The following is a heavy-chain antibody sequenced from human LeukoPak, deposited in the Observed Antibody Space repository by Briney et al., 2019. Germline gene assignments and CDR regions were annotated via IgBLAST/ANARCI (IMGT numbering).Heavy chain of an antibody. CDR1: GGSISNYY. Sequence: ETLSLTCTVSGGSISNYYWGWIRQPPGKRLEWIAYVSYSGSSSSNPSLDSRVTISVDMSKNQFSLRLSSVTASDTAVYYCARHVRRTYHRYFDYWGQGTLVTVSS. D-gene: IGHD1-14*01. CDR2: VSYSGSS. V-gene: IGHV4-59*08. J-gene: IGHJ4*02. CDR3: ARHVRRTYHRYFDY.